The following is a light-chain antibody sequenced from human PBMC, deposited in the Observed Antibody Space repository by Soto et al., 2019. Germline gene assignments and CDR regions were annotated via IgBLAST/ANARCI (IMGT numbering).Light chain of an antibody. J-gene: IGKJ1*01. V-gene: IGKV3-20*01. CDR1: QSVSSGY. CDR3: QQYGSLPRT. Sequence: EIVLTQSPGTLSLSPGERATLSCRASQSVSSGYLAWYQQKPGQAPRLLIYVASNRATGIPDRFSGSGSGTDFTLTISRLEPEDFAGYYCQQYGSLPRTFGQGTKVEIK. CDR2: VAS.